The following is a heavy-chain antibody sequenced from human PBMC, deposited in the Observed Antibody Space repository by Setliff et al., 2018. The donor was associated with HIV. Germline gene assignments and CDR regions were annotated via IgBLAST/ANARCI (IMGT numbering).Heavy chain of an antibody. CDR1: GYTFTTYG. CDR2: ISTYSDER. CDR3: ARDVEHMMDV. V-gene: IGHV1-18*01. J-gene: IGHJ6*02. Sequence: ASVKVSCKSSGYTFTTYGLSWVRQAPGQGLEWMGWISTYSDERSYAQNLQGRVTMTTDTSTSTAYMELRRLTFDDTAVYYCARDVEHMMDVWGQGTTVTVSS.